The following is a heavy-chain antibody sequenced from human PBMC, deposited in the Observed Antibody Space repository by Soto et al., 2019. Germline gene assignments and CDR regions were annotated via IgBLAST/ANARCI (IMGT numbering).Heavy chain of an antibody. Sequence: SETLSLTCAVYGGSFSGYYWSWIRQPPGKGLEWIGEIYYSGSTNYNPSLKSRVTISVDTSKNQFSLKLSSVTAADTAVYYCERDSVDCSSTSCYGLTCFDPWGQGTLVTVFS. D-gene: IGHD2-2*01. CDR2: IYYSGST. CDR3: ERDSVDCSSTSCYGLTCFDP. V-gene: IGHV4-34*09. CDR1: GGSFSGYY. J-gene: IGHJ5*02.